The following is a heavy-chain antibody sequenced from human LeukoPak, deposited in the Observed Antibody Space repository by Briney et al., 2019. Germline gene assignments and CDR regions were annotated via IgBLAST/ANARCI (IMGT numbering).Heavy chain of an antibody. CDR2: IYSDATYI. D-gene: IGHD3-10*01. J-gene: IGHJ3*01. Sequence: GRSLRLSCAASGFTFSSYGMHWVRQAPGKGLEWVSYIYSDATYIYYADSVKGRFTISRDNAKNSLYLQMNSLRAEDTAVYYCVRDLYGSRGDAFDLWGQGTMVTVSS. CDR1: GFTFSSYG. CDR3: VRDLYGSRGDAFDL. V-gene: IGHV3-21*05.